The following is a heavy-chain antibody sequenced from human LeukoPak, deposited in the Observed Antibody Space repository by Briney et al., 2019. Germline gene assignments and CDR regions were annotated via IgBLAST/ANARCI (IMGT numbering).Heavy chain of an antibody. J-gene: IGHJ4*02. V-gene: IGHV3-21*01. Sequence: ETLSLTCTVSGYSISSGYYWGWIRQPPGKGLEWVSSITTSSSYIYYADSVKGRFTISRDNARNSLYLHMNSLRAEDTAVYYCARDLGGYSYGSHFDYWGQGTLVTVSS. CDR3: ARDLGGYSYGSHFDY. D-gene: IGHD5-18*01. CDR2: ITTSSSYI. CDR1: GYSISSGYY.